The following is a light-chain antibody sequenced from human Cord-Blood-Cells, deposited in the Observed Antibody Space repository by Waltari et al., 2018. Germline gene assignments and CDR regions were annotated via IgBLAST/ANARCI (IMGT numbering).Light chain of an antibody. Sequence: SSELTQDPAVSVALGQTARLTCQGDSLRSYYASWYQQKPGQAPVLVIYGKNNRPSGIPDRFSGSSSGNTASLTITGAQAEDEADYYCNSRDSSGNHVVFGGGTKLTVL. J-gene: IGLJ2*01. CDR3: NSRDSSGNHVV. CDR1: SLRSYY. V-gene: IGLV3-19*01. CDR2: GKN.